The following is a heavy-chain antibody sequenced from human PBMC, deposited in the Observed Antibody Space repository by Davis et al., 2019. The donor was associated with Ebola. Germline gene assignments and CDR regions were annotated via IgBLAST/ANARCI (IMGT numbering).Heavy chain of an antibody. CDR2: INAGNGNT. Sequence: ASVKVSCKASGYTFTSYAMHWVRQAPGQRLEWMGWINAGNGNTKYSQKLQGRVTMTTDTSTSTAYMELRSLRSEDTAVYYCASPFVVINYYYGMDVWGQGTTVTVSS. J-gene: IGHJ6*02. CDR1: GYTFTSYA. D-gene: IGHD3-22*01. V-gene: IGHV1-3*01. CDR3: ASPFVVINYYYGMDV.